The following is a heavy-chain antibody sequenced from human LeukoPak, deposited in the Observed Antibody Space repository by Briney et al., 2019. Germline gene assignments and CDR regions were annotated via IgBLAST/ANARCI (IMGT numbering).Heavy chain of an antibody. Sequence: PGGSLILSCAASGFTFSNYWVHWVRQAPGKGLVWVSRINRDGSTTNYADSVKGRFTVSRDNAKNTLNLQMNSLRAEDTAVYYCARDRKSGESSEIDFWGQGTLVTVSS. J-gene: IGHJ4*02. V-gene: IGHV3-74*01. CDR3: ARDRKSGESSEIDF. CDR2: INRDGSTT. CDR1: GFTFSNYW. D-gene: IGHD3-10*01.